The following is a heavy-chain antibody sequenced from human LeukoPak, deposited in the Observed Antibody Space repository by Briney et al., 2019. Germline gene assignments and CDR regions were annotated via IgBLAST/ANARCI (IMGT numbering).Heavy chain of an antibody. CDR1: GFTFSSFG. D-gene: IGHD3-16*01. Sequence: GRSLRLSCAASGFTFSSFGMHWVRQAPGKGLEWVAVIWYDGTNKYCADSVKGRFTISRDNSKNTLYLQMNSLRVEDTAVYYCARVLNNYDDSAFSAADSWGQGTLVTVSS. CDR3: ARVLNNYDDSAFSAADS. J-gene: IGHJ4*02. CDR2: IWYDGTNK. V-gene: IGHV3-33*01.